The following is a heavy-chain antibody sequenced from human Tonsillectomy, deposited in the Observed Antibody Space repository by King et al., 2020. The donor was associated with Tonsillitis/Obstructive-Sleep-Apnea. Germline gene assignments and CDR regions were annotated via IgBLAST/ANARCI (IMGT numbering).Heavy chain of an antibody. Sequence: VQLVESGAEVKKPGASVKVSCKASGYPFTTYGVIWVRQAPGQGLEWMGWISAYNGKTNYAQNLQGRVTMTTDTSTSTAYMELRSLRSDDTAVYYCARVISYKRASYYYMDVWGKGTTVTVPS. CDR1: GYPFTTYG. V-gene: IGHV1-18*01. D-gene: IGHD3-16*01. CDR2: ISAYNGKT. CDR3: ARVISYKRASYYYMDV. J-gene: IGHJ6*03.